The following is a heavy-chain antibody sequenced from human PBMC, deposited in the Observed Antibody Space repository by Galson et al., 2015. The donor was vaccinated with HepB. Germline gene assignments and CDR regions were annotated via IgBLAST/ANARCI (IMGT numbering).Heavy chain of an antibody. J-gene: IGHJ4*02. V-gene: IGHV3-33*01. CDR3: ARGPPSSHQRLYLDY. CDR1: GFTFSSYG. D-gene: IGHD6-13*01. CDR2: IWYDGSNK. Sequence: SLRLSCAASGFTFSSYGMHWVRQAPGKGLEWVAVIWYDGSNKYYADSVKGRFTISRDNSKNTLYLQMNSLRAEDTAVYYCARGPPSSHQRLYLDYWGQGTLVTVSS.